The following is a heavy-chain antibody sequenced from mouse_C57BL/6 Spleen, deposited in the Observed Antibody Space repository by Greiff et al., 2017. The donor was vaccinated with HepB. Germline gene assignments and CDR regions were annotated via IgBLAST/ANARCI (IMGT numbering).Heavy chain of an antibody. CDR2: IYPSDSET. V-gene: IGHV1-61*01. Sequence: QVQLQQPGAELVRPGSSVKLSCKASGYTFTSYWMDWVKQRPGQGLEWIGNIYPSDSETHYNQKFKDKATLTVDKSSSTAYMQLSSLTSEDSAVYCCARWNGSSYNDWGQGTTLTVSS. CDR3: ARWNGSSYND. J-gene: IGHJ2*01. D-gene: IGHD1-1*01. CDR1: GYTFTSYW.